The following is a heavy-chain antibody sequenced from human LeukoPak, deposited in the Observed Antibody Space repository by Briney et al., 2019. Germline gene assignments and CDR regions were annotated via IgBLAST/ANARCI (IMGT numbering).Heavy chain of an antibody. CDR3: ARGKDYYGSGSPDGGPGAFDI. J-gene: IGHJ3*02. CDR2: ISSSSSYT. D-gene: IGHD3-10*01. Sequence: GGSLRLSCAASGFTFSSYAMSWVRQAPGKGLEWVSYISSSSSYTNYADSVKGRFTISRDNAKNSLYLQMNSLRAEDTAVYYCARGKDYYGSGSPDGGPGAFDIWGQGTMVTVSS. V-gene: IGHV3-21*05. CDR1: GFTFSSYA.